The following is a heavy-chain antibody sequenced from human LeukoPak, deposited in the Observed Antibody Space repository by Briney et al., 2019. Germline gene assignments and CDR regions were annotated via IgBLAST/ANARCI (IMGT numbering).Heavy chain of an antibody. CDR2: IIPIFGTA. V-gene: IGHV1-69*13. CDR3: ASKSIAAAGPDYYYYGMDV. D-gene: IGHD6-13*01. CDR1: GYTFTSYG. Sequence: ASVKVSCKASGYTFTSYGISWVRQAPGQGLEWMGGIIPIFGTANYAQKFQGRVTITADESTSTAYMELSSLRSEDTAVYYCASKSIAAAGPDYYYYGMDVWGQGTTVTVSS. J-gene: IGHJ6*02.